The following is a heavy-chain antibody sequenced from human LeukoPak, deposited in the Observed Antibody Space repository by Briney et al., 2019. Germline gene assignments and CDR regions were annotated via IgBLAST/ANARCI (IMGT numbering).Heavy chain of an antibody. Sequence: SQTLSLTCAISGDSVSSNSATWNWIRQSPSRGLEWLGRTYYKSKWYYEYAPSVKSRITINPDTSKNQFSLHLNSVTPEDTAVYYCARGPWFDPWGQGTLVTVSS. V-gene: IGHV6-1*01. CDR1: GDSVSSNSAT. CDR2: TYYKSKWYY. CDR3: ARGPWFDP. J-gene: IGHJ5*02.